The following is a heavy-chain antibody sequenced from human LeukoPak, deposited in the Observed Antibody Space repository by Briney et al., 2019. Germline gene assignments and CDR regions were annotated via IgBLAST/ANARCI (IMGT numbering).Heavy chain of an antibody. CDR2: INWNGGRT. CDR1: GFMFSSYS. J-gene: IGHJ4*02. CDR3: AREYYGSGSYYNVGY. D-gene: IGHD3-10*01. Sequence: GGSLRLSCAASGFMFSSYSMNWVRQAPGKGLEWVSGINWNGGRTGYADSVKGRFTISRDNAKKSLYVQMNSLRAEDTALYYCAREYYGSGSYYNVGYWGQGTLVTVSS. V-gene: IGHV3-20*04.